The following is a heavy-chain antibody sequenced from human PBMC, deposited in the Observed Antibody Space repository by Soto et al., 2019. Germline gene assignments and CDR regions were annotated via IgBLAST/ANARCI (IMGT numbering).Heavy chain of an antibody. CDR3: AHAGDYALLTFDH. J-gene: IGHJ4*02. CDR2: IYWDDDK. D-gene: IGHD4-17*01. V-gene: IGHV2-5*02. Sequence: QITLKESGPTLVRPAQTLTLTCDSSGFSLSTYHMGVAWNRQPPGKALEWLALIYWDDDKRYSPSLKDRLALSKDTSSNQVVLTITNMAPGDTATYFCAHAGDYALLTFDHWGPGTLVTVSS. CDR1: GFSLSTYHMG.